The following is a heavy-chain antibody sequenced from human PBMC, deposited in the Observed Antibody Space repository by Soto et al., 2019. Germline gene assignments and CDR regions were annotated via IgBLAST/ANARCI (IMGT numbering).Heavy chain of an antibody. Sequence: SETLSLTCAVYGGSFSGYYCSWIRQPPGKGLEWIGEINHSGSTNYNPSLKSRVTVSVDTSKNQFSLKLSSVTAADTAVYYCARVPYGSWSYYIHPRFGIAVWGQRTTVTVSS. CDR1: GGSFSGYY. CDR3: ARVPYGSWSYYIHPRFGIAV. J-gene: IGHJ6*01. CDR2: INHSGST. V-gene: IGHV4-34*01. D-gene: IGHD3-10*01.